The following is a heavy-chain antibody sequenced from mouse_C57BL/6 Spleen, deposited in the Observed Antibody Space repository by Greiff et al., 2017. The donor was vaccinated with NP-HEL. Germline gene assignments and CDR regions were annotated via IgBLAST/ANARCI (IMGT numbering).Heavy chain of an antibody. Sequence: EVKLVESGGGLVKPGGSLKLSCAASGFTFSDYGMHWVRQAPEKGLEWVAYISSGSSTIYYADTVKGRFTISRDNAKNTLFLQMTSLRSEDTAMYYCARPRGGSSYYAIDYWGQGTSVTVSS. CDR3: ARPRGGSSYYAIDY. CDR1: GFTFSDYG. J-gene: IGHJ4*01. CDR2: ISSGSSTI. D-gene: IGHD1-1*01. V-gene: IGHV5-17*01.